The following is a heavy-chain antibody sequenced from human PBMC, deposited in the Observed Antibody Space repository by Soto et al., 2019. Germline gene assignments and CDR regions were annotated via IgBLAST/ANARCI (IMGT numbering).Heavy chain of an antibody. V-gene: IGHV1-2*04. J-gene: IGHJ6*02. CDR3: ARGGDFGVVYYYYGMDV. D-gene: IGHD3-3*01. Sequence: ASVKVSCKASGYTFTGYYMHWVRQAPGQGLEWMGWINPNSGGTNYAQKFQGWVTMTRDTSISTAYMELSRLRSDDTAVYYCARGGDFGVVYYYYGMDVWGQGTTVTVSS. CDR1: GYTFTGYY. CDR2: INPNSGGT.